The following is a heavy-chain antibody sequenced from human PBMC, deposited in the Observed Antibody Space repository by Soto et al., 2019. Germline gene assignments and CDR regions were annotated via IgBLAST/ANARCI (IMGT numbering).Heavy chain of an antibody. V-gene: IGHV4-61*01. Sequence: PSETLSLTCTVSGGSLSSMSYYWSWIRQPPGKGLEWIGFIHYSGSTNYNPSLKSRVTMSVDTSKNQFSLKLTSVNAADTAVYYCTRGGDAYKNGHWGQGTLVTVSS. CDR2: IHYSGST. D-gene: IGHD2-21*01. CDR3: TRGGDAYKNGH. CDR1: GGSLSSMSYY. J-gene: IGHJ4*02.